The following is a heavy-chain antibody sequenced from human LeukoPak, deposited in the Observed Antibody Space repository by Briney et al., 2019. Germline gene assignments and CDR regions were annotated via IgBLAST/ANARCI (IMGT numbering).Heavy chain of an antibody. CDR1: GYTFTGYH. CDR3: ASVTWSDKFSDFDY. CDR2: IYPNNGGT. V-gene: IGHV1-2*02. J-gene: IGHJ4*02. Sequence: ASVKVSCKASGYTFTGYHIHWVRQAPGQGLEWVGWIYPNNGGTKYAQKFQDRVTMTRDTSITTAYMELSRLRSDDTAVYYCASVTWSDKFSDFDYWGEGTLVTVSS. D-gene: IGHD3-3*01.